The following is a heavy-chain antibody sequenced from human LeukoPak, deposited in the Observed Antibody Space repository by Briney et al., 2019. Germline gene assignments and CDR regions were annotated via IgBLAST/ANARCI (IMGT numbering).Heavy chain of an antibody. CDR2: IYHSGST. D-gene: IGHD3-10*01. Sequence: PSETLSLTCTVSGGSISSGGYYWSWIRQPPGKGLEWIGYIYHSGSTYFNPSLKSRVTISVDRSKNQFSLKLSSVTAADTAVYYCARVPPYKAFDYWGQGTLVTVSS. CDR3: ARVPPYKAFDY. J-gene: IGHJ4*02. CDR1: GGSISSGGYY. V-gene: IGHV4-30-2*01.